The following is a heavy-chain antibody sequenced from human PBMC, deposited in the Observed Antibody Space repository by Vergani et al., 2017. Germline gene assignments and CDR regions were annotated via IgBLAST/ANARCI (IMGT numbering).Heavy chain of an antibody. Sequence: EVQLLESGGGLVQPGGSLRLSCAASGFSFSSYAMTWVRQAPGKGLELVSGISSSGGGTSYVDSVKGRFTISRDNSKNTLCLQMNSLRAEDTAIYYCAKDLFSSTSSLFFDYWGQGTLVTVPS. V-gene: IGHV3-23*01. D-gene: IGHD6-6*01. J-gene: IGHJ4*02. CDR1: GFSFSSYA. CDR2: ISSSGGGT. CDR3: AKDLFSSTSSLFFDY.